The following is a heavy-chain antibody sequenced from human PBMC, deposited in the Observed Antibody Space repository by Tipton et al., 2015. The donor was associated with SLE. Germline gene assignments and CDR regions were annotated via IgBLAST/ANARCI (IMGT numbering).Heavy chain of an antibody. Sequence: TLSLTCSVSSGSISSYYWNWIRQSPGKGLEWIGFIYSRGGTYYNPSLKSRVTISIDPAKNQFSLKLTSVTAADTAVYYCARGKLTWRGAIVGVDVWGQGTTVNVSS. CDR1: SGSISSYY. J-gene: IGHJ6*02. V-gene: IGHV4-59*08. CDR3: ARGKLTWRGAIVGVDV. D-gene: IGHD2-15*01. CDR2: IYSRGGT.